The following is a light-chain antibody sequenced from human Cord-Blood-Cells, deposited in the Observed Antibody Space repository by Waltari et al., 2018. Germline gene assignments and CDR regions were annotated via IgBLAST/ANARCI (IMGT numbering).Light chain of an antibody. CDR1: QVIGSY. J-gene: IGKJ1*01. V-gene: IGKV1-39*01. CDR3: QQSYSTPWT. Sequence: DIQMTQSPSSRSASVEDRVTITCRASQVIGSYLNWYQQKQGKAPKLLIYAASSLQSGVPSRFSGSGSGTDFTLTISSLQPEDFATYYCQQSYSTPWTFGQGTKVEIK. CDR2: AAS.